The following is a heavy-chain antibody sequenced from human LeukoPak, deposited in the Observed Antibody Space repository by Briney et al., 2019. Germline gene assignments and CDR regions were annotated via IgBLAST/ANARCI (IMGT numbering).Heavy chain of an antibody. V-gene: IGHV3-33*06. CDR1: GFTFSSYG. CDR2: IWYDGSNK. CDR3: AKDSSSSNYYFGMDV. J-gene: IGHJ6*02. D-gene: IGHD6-6*01. Sequence: GRSLRLSCAASGFTFSSYGMHWVRQAPGKGLEWVAVIWYDGSNKYCVDSVKGRVTISRDNSKNTLFLQMNSLRAEDTAVYYCAKDSSSSNYYFGMDVWGQGTTVTVSS.